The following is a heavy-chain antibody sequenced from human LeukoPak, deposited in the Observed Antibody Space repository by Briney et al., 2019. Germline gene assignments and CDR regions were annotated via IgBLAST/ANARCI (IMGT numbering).Heavy chain of an antibody. CDR2: IYISGST. J-gene: IGHJ4*02. Sequence: SETLSLTCTVSGGSISSGSYYWSWIRQPAGKGLEWIGRIYISGSTNYNPSLKSRVTISVDTSKNQFSLKLSSVTAANTAVYYCARERGSLTGYLSIGYWGQGTLVTVSS. CDR1: GGSISSGSYY. CDR3: ARERGSLTGYLSIGY. V-gene: IGHV4-61*02. D-gene: IGHD3-9*01.